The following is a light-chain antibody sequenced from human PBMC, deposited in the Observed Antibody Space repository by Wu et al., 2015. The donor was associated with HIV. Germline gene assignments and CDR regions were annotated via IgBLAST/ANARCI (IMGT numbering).Light chain of an antibody. CDR3: QQLNSFPLT. J-gene: IGKJ5*01. V-gene: IGKV1-13*02. CDR2: DAS. Sequence: AIQLTQSPSSLSASIGDRVNFTCRASQDIFTYLAWYQQTPGKAPRVLIYDASTLQSGVSSRFSGSGSGADFTLTISGLQREDFAVYFCQQLNSFPLTFGQGSRLEI. CDR1: QDIFTY.